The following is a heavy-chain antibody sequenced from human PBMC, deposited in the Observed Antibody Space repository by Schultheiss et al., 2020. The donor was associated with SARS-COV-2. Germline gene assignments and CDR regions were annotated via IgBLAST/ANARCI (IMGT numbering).Heavy chain of an antibody. CDR3: ARFRLSSYYYMDV. J-gene: IGHJ6*03. CDR2: INPNSGGT. V-gene: IGHV1-2*02. CDR1: GYTFTSYG. D-gene: IGHD3-16*02. Sequence: ASVKVSCKASGYTFTSYGISWVRQAPGQGLEWMGWINPNSGGTNYAQKFQGRVTMTRDTSISTAYMELSRLRSDDTAVYYCARFRLSSYYYMDVWGKGTTVTVSS.